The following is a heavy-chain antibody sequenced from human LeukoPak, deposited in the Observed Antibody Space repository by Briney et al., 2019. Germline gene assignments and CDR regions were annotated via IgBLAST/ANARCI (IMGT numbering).Heavy chain of an antibody. D-gene: IGHD4-17*01. V-gene: IGHV4-4*07. CDR1: GVSVSSYY. CDR3: ARASGDYVGYYFDY. CDR2: IYTSGST. Sequence: PSETLSLTCTVSGVSVSSYYWSWIRQPAGKGLEWIGRIYTSGSTNYNPSLKSRVTMSVDPSKNQFSLKLSSVTAADTAVYYCARASGDYVGYYFDYWGQGTLVTVSS. J-gene: IGHJ4*02.